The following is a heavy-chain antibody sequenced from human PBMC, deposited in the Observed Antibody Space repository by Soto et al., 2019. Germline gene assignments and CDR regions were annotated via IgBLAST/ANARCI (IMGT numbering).Heavy chain of an antibody. J-gene: IGHJ4*02. Sequence: PGGSLRLSCAASGFTFSSYGMHWVRQAPGKGLEWVAVISYDGSNKYYADSVKGRFTISRDNSKNTLYLQMNSLRAEDTAVYYCAKDVGGLGNWNRVVCDYWGQGTLVTVSS. CDR3: AKDVGGLGNWNRVVCDY. CDR2: ISYDGSNK. D-gene: IGHD1-20*01. V-gene: IGHV3-30*18. CDR1: GFTFSSYG.